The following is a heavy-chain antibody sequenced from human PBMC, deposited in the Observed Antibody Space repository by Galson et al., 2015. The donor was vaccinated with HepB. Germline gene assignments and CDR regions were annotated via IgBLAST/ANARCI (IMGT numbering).Heavy chain of an antibody. D-gene: IGHD5-18*01. CDR3: AKARTGAMVNPFDY. CDR1: GFTFDDYT. Sequence: SLRLSCAASGFTFDDYTMHWVRQAPGKGLEWVSLISWDGDSTYYADSVKGRFTISRDNSKNSLYLQMNSLRTEDTALYYCAKARTGAMVNPFDYWGQGTLVTVSS. V-gene: IGHV3-43*01. CDR2: ISWDGDST. J-gene: IGHJ4*02.